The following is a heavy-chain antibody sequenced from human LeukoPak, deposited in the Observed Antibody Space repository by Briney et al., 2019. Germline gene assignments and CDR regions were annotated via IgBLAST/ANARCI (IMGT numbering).Heavy chain of an antibody. D-gene: IGHD5-18*01. J-gene: IGHJ5*02. CDR2: VYYSGSP. CDR1: GGSISSSGYY. Sequence: SETLSLTCTVSGGSISSSGYYWGWIRQPPRKGLEWIGTVYYSGSPYYNPSLKSRLTISVDTSKNQFSLNLSSVTAADTAVYYCARSSTSLLDTAFFSWGQGTLVTVSS. CDR3: ARSSTSLLDTAFFS. V-gene: IGHV4-39*01.